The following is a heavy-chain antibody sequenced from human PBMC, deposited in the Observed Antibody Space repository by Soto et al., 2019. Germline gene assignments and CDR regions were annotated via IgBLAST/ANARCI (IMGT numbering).Heavy chain of an antibody. Sequence: QVQLQESGPGLVKPSQTLSLTCAVSGDSISGGAYYWSWIRQPPGKGLEWIGYIFYSGSTYYNPSLKSRVIISVDTFKNQFSLKLSSVTAADTAVYYCARVSGVIDYWGQGTLVTVSS. D-gene: IGHD3-16*02. CDR1: GDSISGGAYY. V-gene: IGHV4-30-4*01. CDR3: ARVSGVIDY. CDR2: IFYSGST. J-gene: IGHJ4*02.